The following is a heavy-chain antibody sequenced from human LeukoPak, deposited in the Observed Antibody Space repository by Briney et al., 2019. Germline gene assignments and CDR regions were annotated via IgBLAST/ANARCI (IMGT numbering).Heavy chain of an antibody. CDR3: ATGTSGSYYVGIVRPIDY. CDR2: FDPDDGET. D-gene: IGHD1-26*01. CDR1: GYTLTELP. V-gene: IGHV1-24*01. Sequence: AASVKVSCKVSGYTLTELPIHWVRQAPGKGLEWRGVFDPDDGETVYAQMFQGRVTMTEDTSSDTASMELSSLRSEDTAVYYCATGTSGSYYVGIVRPIDYWGQGTLVTVSS. J-gene: IGHJ4*02.